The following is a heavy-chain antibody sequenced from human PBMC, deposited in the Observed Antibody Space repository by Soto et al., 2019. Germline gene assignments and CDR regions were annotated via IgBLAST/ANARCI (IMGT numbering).Heavy chain of an antibody. CDR2: IIPIFGTA. Sequence: QVQLVQSGAEVKKPGSSVKVSCKASGGTFSSYAISWVRQAPGQGLEWMGGIIPIFGTANYAQKFQGRVTINADESTSTAYMELSSLRYEDTAVYYCARGGLKGPTVVTLWFDPWGQGTLVTVSS. J-gene: IGHJ5*02. V-gene: IGHV1-69*01. CDR3: ARGGLKGPTVVTLWFDP. D-gene: IGHD2-21*02. CDR1: GGTFSSYA.